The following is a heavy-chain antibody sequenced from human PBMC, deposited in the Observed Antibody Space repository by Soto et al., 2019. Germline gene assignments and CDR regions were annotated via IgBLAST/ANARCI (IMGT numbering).Heavy chain of an antibody. CDR1: GYTFTGYY. D-gene: IGHD1-26*01. CDR3: ARDQYSGTSLY. CDR2: IIPSSGST. V-gene: IGHV1-2*02. Sequence: ASVKVSCKASGYTFTGYYMHWVRQAPGQGVEWMGWIIPSSGSTNYAQKFQGRVTMTRDTSIATAYMELSRLTSDDTAVYYCARDQYSGTSLYRGQGTLVTVSS. J-gene: IGHJ4*02.